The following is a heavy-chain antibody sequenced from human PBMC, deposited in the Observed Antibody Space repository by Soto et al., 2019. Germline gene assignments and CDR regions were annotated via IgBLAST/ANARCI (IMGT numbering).Heavy chain of an antibody. CDR2: INPNSGGT. D-gene: IGHD1-1*01. Sequence: ASVKVSCKASGYTFTGYYMHWVRQAPGQGLEWMGWINPNSGGTNYAQKFQGWVTMTRDTSISTAYMELSRLRSDDTAVYYCARGATGTTNVPYMDVWGKGTTVTVSS. CDR1: GYTFTGYY. CDR3: ARGATGTTNVPYMDV. V-gene: IGHV1-2*04. J-gene: IGHJ6*03.